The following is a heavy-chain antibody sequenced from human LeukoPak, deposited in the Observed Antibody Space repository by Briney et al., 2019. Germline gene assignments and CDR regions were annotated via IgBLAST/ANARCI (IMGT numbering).Heavy chain of an antibody. Sequence: ASVKVSCKASGYIFTGYYMHWVRQAPGQGLEWMGWINPNSGVTNYPQNFQGRVTMTRDTSISTAYMELRSLTSDDTAVYYCGRDRPYRSGWYTDYWGQGTLVTVSS. CDR3: GRDRPYRSGWYTDY. CDR2: INPNSGVT. D-gene: IGHD6-19*01. V-gene: IGHV1-2*02. J-gene: IGHJ4*02. CDR1: GYIFTGYY.